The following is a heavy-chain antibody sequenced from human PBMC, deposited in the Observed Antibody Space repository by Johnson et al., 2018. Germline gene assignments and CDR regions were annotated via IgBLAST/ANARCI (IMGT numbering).Heavy chain of an antibody. V-gene: IGHV1-8*01. D-gene: IGHD3-3*01. J-gene: IGHJ3*02. CDR2: MNPNSGNT. Sequence: VQLQESGAEVKKPGASVKVSCKASGYTFTSYDINWVRQATGQGLEWMGWMNPNSGNTGYAQKFQGRVTMTRNTSISTTYMGRSSLRSEDTAVYYCAGGVLSGYYTGADAFDIWGQGTMVTVSS. CDR3: AGGVLSGYYTGADAFDI. CDR1: GYTFTSYD.